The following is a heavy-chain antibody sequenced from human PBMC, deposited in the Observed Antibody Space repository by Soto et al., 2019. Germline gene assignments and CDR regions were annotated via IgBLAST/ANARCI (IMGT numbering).Heavy chain of an antibody. CDR3: AKSGVSSWLFDY. V-gene: IGHV3-30*18. Sequence: GGSLRLSCAASGITFSSYGMHWVRQAPGKRLEWVAHISSDGDNKYYADSVKGRFTISRDNLKNTLYLQMNSLTVEDTALYYCAKSGVSSWLFDYWGQGTQVTVSS. CDR2: ISSDGDNK. J-gene: IGHJ4*02. D-gene: IGHD6-13*01. CDR1: GITFSSYG.